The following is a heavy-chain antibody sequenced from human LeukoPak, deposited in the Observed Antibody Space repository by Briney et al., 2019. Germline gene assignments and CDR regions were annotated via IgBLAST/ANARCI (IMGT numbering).Heavy chain of an antibody. CDR3: STDPRLLMY. V-gene: IGHV3-30*02. D-gene: IGHD2-8*01. Sequence: GGSLRLSCAASGFTFSGYNIHWVRQAPGKGLEWVAFIQYDGTNKYYADSLKGRFTISRDNSKNTLYLQMNSLRPEDTALYYCSTDPRLLMYWGHGTLVTVSS. CDR2: IQYDGTNK. J-gene: IGHJ4*01. CDR1: GFTFSGYN.